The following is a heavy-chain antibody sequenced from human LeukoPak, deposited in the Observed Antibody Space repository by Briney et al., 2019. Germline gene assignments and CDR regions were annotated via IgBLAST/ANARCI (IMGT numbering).Heavy chain of an antibody. J-gene: IGHJ5*02. CDR1: GYTFTSYD. CDR3: ARVTGYGDYVFGWFDP. V-gene: IGHV1-8*01. D-gene: IGHD4-17*01. Sequence: GASVKVSCKASGYTFTSYDINWVRQATGQGLEWMGWMNPNSGNTGYAQKFQGRVTMTRNTSISTAYMELSSLRSEDTAVYYCARVTGYGDYVFGWFDPWGQGTLVTVSS. CDR2: MNPNSGNT.